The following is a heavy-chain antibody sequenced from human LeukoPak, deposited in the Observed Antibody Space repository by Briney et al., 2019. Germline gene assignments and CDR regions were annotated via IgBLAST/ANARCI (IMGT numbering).Heavy chain of an antibody. Sequence: SETLSLTCTVSGGSISSYFWSWIRQPPGKGLEWIGHIYYSGSTNYNPSLKSRVTVSVDTSKNQFSLKLSSVTAADTAVYYCARGAGNYYFYGMDVWGQGNTVTVSS. CDR1: GGSISSYF. CDR2: IYYSGST. J-gene: IGHJ6*02. CDR3: ARGAGNYYFYGMDV. V-gene: IGHV4-59*01.